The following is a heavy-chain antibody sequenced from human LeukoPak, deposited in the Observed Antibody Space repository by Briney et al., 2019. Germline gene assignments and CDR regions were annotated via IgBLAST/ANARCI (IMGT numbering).Heavy chain of an antibody. J-gene: IGHJ4*02. CDR3: AREESGGYFDY. CDR2: ISAYNGNT. D-gene: IGHD2-8*02. CDR1: GYAFTSYG. V-gene: IGHV1-18*01. Sequence: ASVKVSCKASGYAFTSYGISWVRQAPGQGLEWMGWISAYNGNTNYAPKLRGRVTMTRDTSTSTVYMDLSSLRSEDTAMYFCAREESGGYFDYWGQGTLVTVSS.